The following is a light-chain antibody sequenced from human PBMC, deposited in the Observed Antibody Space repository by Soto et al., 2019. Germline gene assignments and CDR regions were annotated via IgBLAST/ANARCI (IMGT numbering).Light chain of an antibody. V-gene: IGKV3-20*01. CDR1: QSFSSSF. J-gene: IGKJ1*01. CDR3: QQYDCSPWT. CDR2: AAS. Sequence: EIVLTQSPGTLSLSPGERATLSCRASQSFSSSFLAWYQQKPGQAPRLLIYAASSRATGIPDRFSGSRSGTDFTLTISRLEPEDFAVYYCQQYDCSPWTFGQGTEVEVK.